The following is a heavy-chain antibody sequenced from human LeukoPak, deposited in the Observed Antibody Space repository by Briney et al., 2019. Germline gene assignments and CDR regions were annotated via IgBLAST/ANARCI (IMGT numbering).Heavy chain of an antibody. Sequence: SVKVSCKASGGTFSSYAISWVRQAPGQGLEWMGRIIPILGIANYAQKFQGRVTITADKSTSTAYMELSSLRSEDTAVYYCARGRIAAAGRPVDYWGQGTLVTVSS. CDR2: IIPILGIA. J-gene: IGHJ4*02. V-gene: IGHV1-69*04. D-gene: IGHD6-13*01. CDR1: GGTFSSYA. CDR3: ARGRIAAAGRPVDY.